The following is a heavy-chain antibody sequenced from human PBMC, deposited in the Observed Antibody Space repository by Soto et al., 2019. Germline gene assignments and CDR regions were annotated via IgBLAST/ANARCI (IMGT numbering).Heavy chain of an antibody. CDR3: AKELDLWSGYLAAFDI. CDR2: TSYDGTKK. J-gene: IGHJ3*02. CDR1: GFIFSNYG. D-gene: IGHD3-3*01. Sequence: GGSLRLSCAASGFIFSNYGMHWVRQAPGKGLEWVAVTSYDGTKKYYGDSVKGRFTISRDNSMNTLYLQMDSLSAEDTAVYYCAKELDLWSGYLAAFDIWGQGTMVTVSS. V-gene: IGHV3-30*18.